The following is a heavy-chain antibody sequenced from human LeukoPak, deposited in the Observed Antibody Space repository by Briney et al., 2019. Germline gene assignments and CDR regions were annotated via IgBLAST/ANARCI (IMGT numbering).Heavy chain of an antibody. J-gene: IGHJ4*02. CDR1: GFTVSSYA. D-gene: IGHD4-17*01. CDR3: AKDNPRTTVTTLNY. Sequence: GGSLRLSCAASGFTVSSYAISWVRQAPGKGLEWVSAISGSGGSTYYADSVKGRFTISRDNSKNTLYLQMNSLRAEDTAVYYCAKDNPRTTVTTLNYWGQGTLVTVSS. CDR2: ISGSGGST. V-gene: IGHV3-23*01.